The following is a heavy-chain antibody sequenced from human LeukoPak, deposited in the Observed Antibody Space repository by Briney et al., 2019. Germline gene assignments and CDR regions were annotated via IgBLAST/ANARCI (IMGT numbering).Heavy chain of an antibody. CDR1: GGSISRYY. CDR3: ARDSGTTGEVKFDP. Sequence: SETLSLTCTVSGGSISRYYWSWIRQPAGKGLQWIGRIYGSGSTTYNPSLKSRLTMSVDTSKNQFSLKLSSMTAADTAIYYCARDSGTTGEVKFDPWGQGTLVTVSS. CDR2: IYGSGST. D-gene: IGHD3-10*01. J-gene: IGHJ5*02. V-gene: IGHV4-4*07.